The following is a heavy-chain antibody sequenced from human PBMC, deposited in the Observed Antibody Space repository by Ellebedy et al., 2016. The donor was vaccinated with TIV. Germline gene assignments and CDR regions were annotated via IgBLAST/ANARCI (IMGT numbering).Heavy chain of an antibody. D-gene: IGHD6-19*01. V-gene: IGHV1-46*01. CDR2: INPSGGST. CDR1: GYTFTSYY. CDR3: ARDSRHWLEEYSFDY. J-gene: IGHJ4*02. Sequence: AASVKVSCKASGYTFTSYYMHWVRQAPGQGLEWMGVINPSGGSTSYRQEFQGRITMARDTSTTTVYMELSSLRSEDTAVYYCARDSRHWLEEYSFDYWGQGTLVTVSS.